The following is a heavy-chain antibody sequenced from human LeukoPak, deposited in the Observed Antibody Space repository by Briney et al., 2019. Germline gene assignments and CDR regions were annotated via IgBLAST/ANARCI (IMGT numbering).Heavy chain of an antibody. CDR3: ARAGGVNMPMDV. Sequence: SETLSLTCTVSGDSISSDYRTWIRQPAGKGLEWIGRIYTSGSTHCNPSLKGRVSISEDRSKNQFSLRLTSVTAADTAVYYCARAGGVNMPMDVWGKGTTVTVSS. D-gene: IGHD3-16*01. V-gene: IGHV4-4*07. J-gene: IGHJ6*03. CDR2: IYTSGST. CDR1: GDSISSDY.